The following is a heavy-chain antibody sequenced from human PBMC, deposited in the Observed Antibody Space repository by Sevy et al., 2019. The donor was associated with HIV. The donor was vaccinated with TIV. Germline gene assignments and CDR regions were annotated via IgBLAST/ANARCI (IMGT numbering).Heavy chain of an antibody. Sequence: GGSLRLSCAASGFTFSSYGMHWVRQAPGKGLEWVSYISSSSSTIYYADSVKGRFTISRYNAKNSLYLQMNSLRAEDTAVYYCARGRIAVAVLWGQGTLVTVSS. D-gene: IGHD6-19*01. J-gene: IGHJ4*02. V-gene: IGHV3-48*01. CDR1: GFTFSSYG. CDR2: ISSSSSTI. CDR3: ARGRIAVAVL.